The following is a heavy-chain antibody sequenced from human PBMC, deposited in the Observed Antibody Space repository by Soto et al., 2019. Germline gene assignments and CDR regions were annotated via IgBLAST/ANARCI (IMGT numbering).Heavy chain of an antibody. D-gene: IGHD4-4*01. CDR1: GDTFSTYT. CDR2: IIPIFGTA. CDR3: ARVVTTYYYYYGMDV. J-gene: IGHJ6*02. Sequence: GASVKVSCKASGDTFSTYTITWVRQAPGQGLEWMGGIIPIFGTANYAQKFQGRVTITADESTSTAYMELSSLRSEDTAVYYCARVVTTYYYYYGMDVWGQGTTVTVSS. V-gene: IGHV1-69*13.